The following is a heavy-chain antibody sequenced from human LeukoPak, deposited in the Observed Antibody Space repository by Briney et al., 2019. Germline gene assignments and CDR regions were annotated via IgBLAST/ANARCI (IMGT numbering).Heavy chain of an antibody. D-gene: IGHD5-24*01. CDR3: ARGLHIIDY. CDR1: GYSISSGHY. Sequence: KPSETLSLTCAVSGYSISSGHYWGWIRQPPGKGLEWIGTIYHSGTTYYNPSLESRVTISVDTSKNQFSLKLSSVTAADTAVYYCARGLHIIDYWGQGTLVTVSS. J-gene: IGHJ4*02. CDR2: IYHSGTT. V-gene: IGHV4-38-2*01.